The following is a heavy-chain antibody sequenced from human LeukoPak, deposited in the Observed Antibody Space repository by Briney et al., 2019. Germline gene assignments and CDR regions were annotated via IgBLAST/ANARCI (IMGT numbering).Heavy chain of an antibody. J-gene: IGHJ4*02. CDR3: ALWGTWGYFDY. D-gene: IGHD3-16*01. V-gene: IGHV4-39*01. CDR1: GGYINNPTYY. Sequence: KSSETLSLTCSVSGGYINNPTYYWGWIRQPPGKGLEWIGSMHYSGSAYYNPSVKSRVTISVDTSKKQFSLKLNSVTAADTAVYYSALWGTWGYFDYWGQGTLVTVSS. CDR2: MHYSGSA.